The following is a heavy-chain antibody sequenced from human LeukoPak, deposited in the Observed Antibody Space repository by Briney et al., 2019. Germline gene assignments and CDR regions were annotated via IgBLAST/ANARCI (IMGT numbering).Heavy chain of an antibody. V-gene: IGHV3-30*03. CDR3: ARALRYYCSSTSCSQYYGMDV. D-gene: IGHD2-2*01. Sequence: PGGSLRLSCAASGFTFSSYGMHWVRQAPGKGLEWVAVISYDGSNKYYADSVKGRFTISRDNSKNTLYLQMNSLRAEDTAAYYCARALRYYCSSTSCSQYYGMDVWGQGTTVTVSS. CDR1: GFTFSSYG. CDR2: ISYDGSNK. J-gene: IGHJ6*02.